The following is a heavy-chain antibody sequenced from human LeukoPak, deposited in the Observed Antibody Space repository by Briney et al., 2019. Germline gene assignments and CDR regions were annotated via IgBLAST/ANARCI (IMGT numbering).Heavy chain of an antibody. Sequence: KPGGSLRLSCAASGFTFSSYSMNWVRQAPGKGLEWVSSISSSSSYIYYADSVKGRFTISRDNAKNSLYLQMNSLRAEDTAVYYCARVVVIAPYNAFDIWGQGTMVTFSS. CDR2: ISSSSSYI. D-gene: IGHD2-21*01. CDR3: ARVVVIAPYNAFDI. V-gene: IGHV3-21*01. J-gene: IGHJ3*02. CDR1: GFTFSSYS.